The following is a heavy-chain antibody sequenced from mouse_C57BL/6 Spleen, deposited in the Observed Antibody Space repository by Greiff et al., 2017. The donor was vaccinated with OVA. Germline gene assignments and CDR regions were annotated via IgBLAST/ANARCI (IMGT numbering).Heavy chain of an antibody. V-gene: IGHV5-9-1*02. CDR1: GFTFSSYA. D-gene: IGHD2-4*01. CDR2: ISSGGDYI. CDR3: TRDGDYDGFAY. J-gene: IGHJ3*01. Sequence: EVQRVESGEGLVKPGGSLKLSCAASGFTFSSYAMSWVRQTPEKRLEWVAYISSGGDYIYYADTVKGRFTISRDTARNTLYLQMSSLKTEDTAVYYCTRDGDYDGFAYWGQGTLVTVSA.